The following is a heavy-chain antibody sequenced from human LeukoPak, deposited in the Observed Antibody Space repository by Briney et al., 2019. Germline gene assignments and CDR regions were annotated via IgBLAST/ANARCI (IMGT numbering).Heavy chain of an antibody. CDR3: AKDSSGWYEWEY. V-gene: IGHV3-23*01. CDR1: GFTFSSYA. D-gene: IGHD6-19*01. Sequence: GSLRLSCAASGFTFSSYAMSWVRQAPGKGLEWVSGISGSGGSTYYADSVKGRFTISRDNSKNTLYLQINSLRAEDTAVYYCAKDSSGWYEWEYWGQGTLVTVSS. J-gene: IGHJ4*02. CDR2: ISGSGGST.